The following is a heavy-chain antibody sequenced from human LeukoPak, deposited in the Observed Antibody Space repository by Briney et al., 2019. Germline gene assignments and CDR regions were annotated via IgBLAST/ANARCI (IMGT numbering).Heavy chain of an antibody. J-gene: IGHJ4*02. Sequence: PGGSLRLSCAASGFIFSSYSMNWVRQAPGKGLEWVASISFTSGHIYYADSVKGRFTISRDNAKNSLYLQMNSLRGEDTAVYYCARDRGSGWFYDIDYWGQGTLVTVSS. CDR2: ISFTSGHI. D-gene: IGHD6-19*01. CDR1: GFIFSSYS. CDR3: ARDRGSGWFYDIDY. V-gene: IGHV3-21*01.